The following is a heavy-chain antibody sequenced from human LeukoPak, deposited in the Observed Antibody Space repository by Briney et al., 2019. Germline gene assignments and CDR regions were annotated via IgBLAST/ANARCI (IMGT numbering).Heavy chain of an antibody. V-gene: IGHV4-61*01. CDR3: ASSVNYYDSSGYYYDY. Sequence: SETLSLTCTVSGGSVSSGSYYWSWIRQPPGKGLEWIGYIHYSGSTNYNPSLKSRVTISVDTSKNQFSLKLSSVTAADTAVYYCASSVNYYDSSGYYYDYWGQGTLVTVSS. CDR2: IHYSGST. J-gene: IGHJ4*02. CDR1: GGSVSSGSYY. D-gene: IGHD3-22*01.